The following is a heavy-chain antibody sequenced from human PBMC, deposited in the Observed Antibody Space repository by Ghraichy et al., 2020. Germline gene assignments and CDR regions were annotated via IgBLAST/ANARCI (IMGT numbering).Heavy chain of an antibody. D-gene: IGHD6-19*01. Sequence: GGSLRLSCAASGFTFSSYSMHWVRQGPEKGLVWVSRISRDGTTTTYADSVKGRFTISRDNAKNTVFLQMNSLRADDTAVYYCARRGENMAVPGHFHYWGQGTLVTVSS. CDR3: ARRGENMAVPGHFHY. CDR2: ISRDGTTT. CDR1: GFTFSSYS. V-gene: IGHV3-74*01. J-gene: IGHJ4*02.